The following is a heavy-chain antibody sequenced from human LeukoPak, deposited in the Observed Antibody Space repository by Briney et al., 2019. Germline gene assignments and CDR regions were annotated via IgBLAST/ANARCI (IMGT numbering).Heavy chain of an antibody. J-gene: IGHJ3*02. D-gene: IGHD3-3*02. V-gene: IGHV3-66*01. CDR2: IYSDGST. CDR1: GFTVSSNH. Sequence: PGGSLRLSCAASGFTVSSNHMNWVRQAPGKGLEWVSVIYSDGSTYYVDSVKGRFTISRDSSKNTLYLQMNSLRAEDTAVYYCAILRTADAFDIWGHGTMVTVPS. CDR3: AILRTADAFDI.